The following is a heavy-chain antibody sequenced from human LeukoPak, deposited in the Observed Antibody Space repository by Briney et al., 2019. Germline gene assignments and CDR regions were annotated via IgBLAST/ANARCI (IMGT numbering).Heavy chain of an antibody. J-gene: IGHJ4*02. CDR3: ARTMVRGPDDY. CDR2: IYYSGST. D-gene: IGHD3-10*01. V-gene: IGHV4-59*08. CDR1: GGSISRYY. Sequence: SETLSLTCTVSGGSISRYYWSWIRQPPGKGLEWIGYIYYSGSTNYNPSLKSRVTISVDTSKNQFSLKLSSVTAADTAVYYCARTMVRGPDDYWGQGALVTVSS.